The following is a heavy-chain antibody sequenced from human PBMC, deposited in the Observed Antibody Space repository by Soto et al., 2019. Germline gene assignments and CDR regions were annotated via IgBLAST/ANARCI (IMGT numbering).Heavy chain of an antibody. CDR1: GFTFSAYA. J-gene: IGHJ6*02. CDR2: ISGSTGSTISGSGGSP. Sequence: GGSLRLSCATSGFTFSAYAMSWVRQAPGKGLEWVSTISGSTGSTISGSGGSPYYADSVKGRFTISRDNSKNTLYLQMNSLRAEDTAVYYCARNFWSGYPPLGVDVWGQGTTVTVSS. CDR3: ARNFWSGYPPLGVDV. V-gene: IGHV3-23*01. D-gene: IGHD3-3*01.